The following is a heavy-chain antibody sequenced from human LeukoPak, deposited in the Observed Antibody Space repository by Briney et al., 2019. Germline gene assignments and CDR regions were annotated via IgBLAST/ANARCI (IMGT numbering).Heavy chain of an antibody. Sequence: SETLSLTCTVSGGSISSSGYYWGWIRQPPGKGLEWIASIYYSRSTYYNPSLKSRVTISVDTSKNQLSLKLSSLTAADTAVYYCARHEYSGSYYGLSWFDPWGQGTLVTVSS. D-gene: IGHD1-26*01. CDR3: ARHEYSGSYYGLSWFDP. J-gene: IGHJ5*02. CDR2: IYYSRST. CDR1: GGSISSSGYY. V-gene: IGHV4-39*01.